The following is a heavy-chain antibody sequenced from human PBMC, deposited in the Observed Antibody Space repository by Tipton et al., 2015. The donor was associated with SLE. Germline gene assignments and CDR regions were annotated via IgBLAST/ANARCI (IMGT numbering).Heavy chain of an antibody. CDR3: AKDRGAANYYDMDV. Sequence: SLRLSCSASGFTFRDYAMSWVRQAPGKGLEWVSGISGSGGSTYYADSVKGRFTIFRDNSKNTLYLQMNSLRAEDTAVYYCAKDRGAANYYDMDVWGAGTTVTVSS. V-gene: IGHV3-23*01. CDR2: ISGSGGST. D-gene: IGHD6-25*01. J-gene: IGHJ6*03. CDR1: GFTFRDYA.